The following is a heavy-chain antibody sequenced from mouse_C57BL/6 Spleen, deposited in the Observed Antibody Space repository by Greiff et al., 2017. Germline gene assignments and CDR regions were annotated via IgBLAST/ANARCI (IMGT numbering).Heavy chain of an antibody. D-gene: IGHD2-4*01. Sequence: VQLQESGPGLVQPSQSLSITCTVSGFSLTSYGVHWVRQSPGKGLEWLGVIWRGGSTDYNAAFMSKLSITKDKSTSQVFFKMNSLQADDTAIYYCAKQDDDAIDYWGQGTTLTVSS. J-gene: IGHJ2*01. CDR1: GFSLTSYG. CDR2: IWRGGST. V-gene: IGHV2-5*01. CDR3: AKQDDDAIDY.